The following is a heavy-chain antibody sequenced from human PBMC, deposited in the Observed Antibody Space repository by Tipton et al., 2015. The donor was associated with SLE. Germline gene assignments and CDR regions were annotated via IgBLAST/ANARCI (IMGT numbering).Heavy chain of an antibody. Sequence: GLVKPSQTLSLTCTVSGGSINSDTHYWAWIRQPPGRGLEWIGSIYFAGNPYYSPSIKSRVTISVDTSKNQFSLKLSSVTAADTAVYYCARGDMVVVPAAGGGYYYYMDVWGKGTTVTVSS. CDR1: GGSINSDTHY. D-gene: IGHD2-2*01. J-gene: IGHJ6*03. CDR3: ARGDMVVVPAAGGGYYYYMDV. CDR2: IYFAGNP. V-gene: IGHV4-39*07.